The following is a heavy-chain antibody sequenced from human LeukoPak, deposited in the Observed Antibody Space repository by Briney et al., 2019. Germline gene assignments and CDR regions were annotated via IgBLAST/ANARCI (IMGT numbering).Heavy chain of an antibody. CDR1: GFTLSNVW. V-gene: IGHV3-15*01. D-gene: IGHD2/OR15-2a*01. Sequence: GGSLRLSCAASGFTLSNVWMNWVRQAPGKGLEWVGRIKSKPDGGTTDYAAPVKGRFTISRDDSKNTLYLQMSSLKTDDTAVYYCTTEIDWGQGTLVTVSS. CDR2: IKSKPDGGTT. CDR3: TTEID. J-gene: IGHJ4*02.